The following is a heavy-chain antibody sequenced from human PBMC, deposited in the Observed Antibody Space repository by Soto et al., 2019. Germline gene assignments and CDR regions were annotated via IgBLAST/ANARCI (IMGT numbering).Heavy chain of an antibody. J-gene: IGHJ6*02. CDR2: IKPDTGRA. Sequence: QVQLLQSGAEVKKPGASVKVSCKASGYTFTTYYIHWVRQAPGQGLEWMGIIKPDTGRASYEPKFQGRVIVTRDTSTRTAYMELRRLGSDDTAVYYCARDKNVAPTYSYYGMDVWGQGTTVTVSS. V-gene: IGHV1-46*01. CDR3: ARDKNVAPTYSYYGMDV. CDR1: GYTFTTYY.